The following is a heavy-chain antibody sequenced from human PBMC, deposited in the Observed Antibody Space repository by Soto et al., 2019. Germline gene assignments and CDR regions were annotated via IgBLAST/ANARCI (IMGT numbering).Heavy chain of an antibody. CDR2: VNHDGSTT. V-gene: IGHV3-74*01. CDR1: GFTFSSYW. Sequence: GGSLRLSCAASGFTFSSYWMHWVRQAPGKGLVWVSRVNHDGSTTTYADSVKGRFTISRDNAKNTLYLQMNSLRAEDTAVYYCARGYYYDSSGPTSRLFDYWGQGTLVTVSS. J-gene: IGHJ4*02. D-gene: IGHD3-22*01. CDR3: ARGYYYDSSGPTSRLFDY.